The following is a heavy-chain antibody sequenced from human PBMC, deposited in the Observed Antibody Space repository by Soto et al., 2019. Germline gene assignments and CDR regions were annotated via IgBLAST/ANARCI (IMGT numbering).Heavy chain of an antibody. J-gene: IGHJ4*02. CDR1: GYTFTSYA. Sequence: QVQLVQSGAEVKKPGASVKVSCKASGYTFTSYAMHWVRQAPGQRLEWMGWINAGNGNTKYSQKFQGRVTITRDTSASTDYMELSSLRSEDTAVYYCARSRGYYGSGSYFWFDYWGQGTLVTVSS. D-gene: IGHD3-10*01. CDR2: INAGNGNT. CDR3: ARSRGYYGSGSYFWFDY. V-gene: IGHV1-3*01.